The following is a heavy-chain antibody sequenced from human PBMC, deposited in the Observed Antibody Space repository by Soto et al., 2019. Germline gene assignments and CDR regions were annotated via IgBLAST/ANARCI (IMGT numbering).Heavy chain of an antibody. CDR3: ARAQLVGYYFDY. V-gene: IGHV4-30-4*01. Sequence: SEPLSLTYTVSGGSINSGNYYWSWIRQPPGNGLEWIGYMYYSGSTFYNPSLKSRVTIALDTSKNQFSLKLSSVTAADTAVYYCARAQLVGYYFDYWGQGTLVTVSS. CDR1: GGSINSGNYY. CDR2: MYYSGST. J-gene: IGHJ4*02. D-gene: IGHD2-2*01.